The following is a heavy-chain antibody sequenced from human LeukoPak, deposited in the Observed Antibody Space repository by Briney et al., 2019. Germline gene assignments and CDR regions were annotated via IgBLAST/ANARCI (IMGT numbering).Heavy chain of an antibody. J-gene: IGHJ4*02. D-gene: IGHD3-22*01. Sequence: GGSLRLSCAASGFTFSSYALSWVRQAPGKGLEWVSAISGSGGSTYYADSVKGRFTISRDNSKNTLYLQMNSLRAEDTAVYYCAKGSFDSSGYYFRETPVRFDYWGQGTLVTVSS. CDR3: AKGSFDSSGYYFRETPVRFDY. CDR1: GFTFSSYA. V-gene: IGHV3-23*01. CDR2: ISGSGGST.